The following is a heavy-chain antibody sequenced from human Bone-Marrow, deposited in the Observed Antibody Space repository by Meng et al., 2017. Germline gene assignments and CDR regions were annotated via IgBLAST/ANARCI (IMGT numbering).Heavy chain of an antibody. CDR2: ISSSSSYI. D-gene: IGHD3-10*01. CDR3: ARQYGSGSYYKHIDY. CDR1: GFTFSSYS. J-gene: IGHJ4*02. Sequence: GESLKISCAASGFTFSSYSLHWVRQAPGKGLEWVSSISSSSSYIYYADSVKGRFTISRDNAKNSLYLQMNSLRAEDTAVYYCARQYGSGSYYKHIDYWGQGTLVTVSS. V-gene: IGHV3-21*01.